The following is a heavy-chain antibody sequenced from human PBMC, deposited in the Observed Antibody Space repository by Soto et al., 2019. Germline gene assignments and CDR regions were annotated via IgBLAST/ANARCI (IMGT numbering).Heavy chain of an antibody. J-gene: IGHJ4*02. CDR2: IYYSGST. CDR1: GGSISSGDYY. V-gene: IGHV4-30-4*01. Sequence: SETLSLTCTVSGGSISSGDYYWSWIRQPPGKGLEWIGYIYYSGSTYYNPSLKSRVTVSVDTSKNQFSLKLSSVTAADTAVYYCARDLLNSSGYYYFDYWGQGTLVTVSS. CDR3: ARDLLNSSGYYYFDY. D-gene: IGHD3-22*01.